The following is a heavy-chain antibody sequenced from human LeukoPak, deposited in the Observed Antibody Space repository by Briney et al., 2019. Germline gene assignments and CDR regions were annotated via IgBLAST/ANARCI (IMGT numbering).Heavy chain of an antibody. J-gene: IGHJ2*01. CDR3: ATIRGYCSGGRCYSDWYLDR. CDR1: GGSVSSASYY. D-gene: IGHD2-15*01. Sequence: SESLSLTCTVSGGSVSSASYYWSWIRQPPGKGLEWIGYIYYSGTTNYNPSLKSRVTASAETSKNQFYLKLSSVTAADTAIYYCATIRGYCSGGRCYSDWYLDRWGPGTLFTVSS. CDR2: IYYSGTT. V-gene: IGHV4-61*01.